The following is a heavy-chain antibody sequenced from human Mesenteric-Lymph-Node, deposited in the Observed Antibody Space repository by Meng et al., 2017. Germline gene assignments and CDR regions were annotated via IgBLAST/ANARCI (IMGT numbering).Heavy chain of an antibody. V-gene: IGHV4-31*03. CDR2: IYYSGST. CDR1: GGSISSGGYY. J-gene: IGHJ4*02. Sequence: SETLSLTCTVSGGSISSGGYYWSWIRQHPGKGLEWIGYIYYSGSTYYNPSLKSRVTISVDTSKNQFSLKLSSVTAADTAVYYCARLGAAQYCGGDCYFLGGFDYWGQGTLVTVSS. CDR3: ARLGAAQYCGGDCYFLGGFDY. D-gene: IGHD2-21*02.